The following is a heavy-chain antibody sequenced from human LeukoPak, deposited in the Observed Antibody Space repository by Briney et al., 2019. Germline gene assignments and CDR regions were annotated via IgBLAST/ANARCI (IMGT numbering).Heavy chain of an antibody. J-gene: IGHJ4*02. D-gene: IGHD3-10*01. CDR3: AKEFYDGSGSYYPTFDF. Sequence: PGGSLRLSCAASGFTFSSYAMSWVRQAPGKGLEWVSAISGSGGTTYYADSVKGRFTISRDNSKNTLYLQMNSLRAEDTAVYYCAKEFYDGSGSYYPTFDFWGQGTLVTVSS. V-gene: IGHV3-23*01. CDR2: ISGSGGTT. CDR1: GFTFSSYA.